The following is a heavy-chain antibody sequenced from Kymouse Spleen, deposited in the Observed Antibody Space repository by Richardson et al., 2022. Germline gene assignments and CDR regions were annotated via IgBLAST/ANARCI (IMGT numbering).Heavy chain of an antibody. CDR2: IWYDGSNK. D-gene: IGHD6-13*01. J-gene: IGHJ6*02. CDR1: GFTFSSYG. V-gene: IGHV3-33*01. CDR3: ARDDSSSWYYYYYYGMDV. Sequence: QVQLVESGGGVVQPGRSLRLSCAASGFTFSSYGMHWVRQAPGKGLEWVAVIWYDGSNKYYADSVKGRFTISRDNSKNTLYLQMNSLRAEDTAVYYCARDDSSSWYYYYYYGMDVWGQGTTVTVSS.